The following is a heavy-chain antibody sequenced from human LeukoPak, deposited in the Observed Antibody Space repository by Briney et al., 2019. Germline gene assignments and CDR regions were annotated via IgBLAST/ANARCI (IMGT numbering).Heavy chain of an antibody. D-gene: IGHD3-9*01. CDR1: GFTFSSYW. J-gene: IGHJ3*02. CDR2: INSDGSST. V-gene: IGHV3-74*01. Sequence: GGSLRLSCAASGFTFSSYWMHWVRQAPGKGLVWVSRINSDGSSTSYADSVKGRFTISRDNAKNTLYLQMNSLRAEDTAVYYCARVFATGYQPDNDAFDIWGQGTMVTVSS. CDR3: ARVFATGYQPDNDAFDI.